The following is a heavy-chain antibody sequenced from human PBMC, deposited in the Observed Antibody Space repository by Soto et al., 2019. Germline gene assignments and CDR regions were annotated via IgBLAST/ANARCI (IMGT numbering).Heavy chain of an antibody. J-gene: IGHJ4*02. D-gene: IGHD6-19*01. V-gene: IGHV3-74*01. CDR2: IDNDGTHT. CDR1: GFPFTGNW. CDR3: VRTGAGFSFGN. Sequence: EVQLVESGGGLVQPGGSLRLSCAASGFPFTGNWLHWVRQAPGKGLVWVSRIDNDGTHTNYADSVKGRFTISRDNAKNTLYLQMNSLRTEDTAVYYCVRTGAGFSFGNWGRGTLVTVSS.